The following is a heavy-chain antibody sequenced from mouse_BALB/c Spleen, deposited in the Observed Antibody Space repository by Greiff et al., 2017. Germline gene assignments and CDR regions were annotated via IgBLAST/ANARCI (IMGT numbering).Heavy chain of an antibody. J-gene: IGHJ2*01. V-gene: IGHV5-9-4*01. CDR2: ISSGGSYT. D-gene: IGHD1-1*01. CDR1: GFTFSSYA. Sequence: EVQVVESGGGLVKPGGSLKLSCAASGFTFSSYAMSWVRQSPEKRLEWVAEISSGGSYTYYPDTVTGRFTISRDNAKNTLYLEMSSLRSEDTAMYYCARRPYGRVYYFDYWGQGTTLTVSS. CDR3: ARRPYGRVYYFDY.